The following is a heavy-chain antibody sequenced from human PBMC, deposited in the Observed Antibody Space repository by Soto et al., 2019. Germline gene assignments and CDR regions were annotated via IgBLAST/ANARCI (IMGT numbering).Heavy chain of an antibody. J-gene: IGHJ4*02. CDR1: GGSISSGTYS. Sequence: SETLSLTCAVSGGSISSGTYSWNWIRQPPGKGLEWIGYIYHSGSFYYNPSLKSRVTISIDRSKNQFSLNLSSVTATDTAVYYCARASGYCSGGTCFPFDYWGRGTLVTVSS. CDR3: ARASGYCSGGTCFPFDY. CDR2: IYHSGSF. D-gene: IGHD2-15*01. V-gene: IGHV4-30-2*01.